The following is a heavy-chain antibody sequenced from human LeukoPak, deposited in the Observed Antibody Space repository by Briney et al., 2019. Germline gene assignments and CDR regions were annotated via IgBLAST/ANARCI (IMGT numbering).Heavy chain of an antibody. CDR3: ARAYGSGYNWFDP. Sequence: ASVTVSCTASGYTFTSYAMHWVRQAPGQRLEWMGWINAGNGNTKYSQKFQGRVTMTRDTSTSTVYMELSSLRSEDTAVYYCARAYGSGYNWFDPWGQGTLVTVSS. D-gene: IGHD3-3*01. V-gene: IGHV1-3*01. CDR2: INAGNGNT. J-gene: IGHJ5*02. CDR1: GYTFTSYA.